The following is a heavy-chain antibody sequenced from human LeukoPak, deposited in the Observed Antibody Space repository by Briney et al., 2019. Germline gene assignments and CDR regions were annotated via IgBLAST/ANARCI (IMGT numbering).Heavy chain of an antibody. Sequence: PGTSLRLSCTASGFNLSSFGMHWVRQAPGKGLEWVAVISDDGSNRYYADSVKGRFTISRDNSKNTLFLQMNSLRAEDTAVYYCAKDADTATIIYWYFDLWGRGTLVTVSS. CDR2: ISDDGSNR. D-gene: IGHD5-18*01. J-gene: IGHJ2*01. CDR3: AKDADTATIIYWYFDL. V-gene: IGHV3-30*18. CDR1: GFNLSSFG.